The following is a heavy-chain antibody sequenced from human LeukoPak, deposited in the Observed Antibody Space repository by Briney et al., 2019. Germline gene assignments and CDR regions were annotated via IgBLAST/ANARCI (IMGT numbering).Heavy chain of an antibody. CDR2: IIPIFGTA. D-gene: IGHD3-10*01. V-gene: IGHV1-69*13. Sequence: GASVNVSCKASGGTFSSYAISWVRQAPGQGLEWMGGIIPIFGTANYAQKFQGRVTITADESTSTAYMELSSLRSEDTAVYYCARAAQYYYGSGSPDYYYYGMDVWGQGTTVTVSS. CDR3: ARAAQYYYGSGSPDYYYYGMDV. CDR1: GGTFSSYA. J-gene: IGHJ6*02.